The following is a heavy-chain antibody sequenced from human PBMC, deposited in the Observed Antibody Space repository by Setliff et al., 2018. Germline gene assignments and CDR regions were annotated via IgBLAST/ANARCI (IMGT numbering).Heavy chain of an antibody. CDR2: IRGSGASI. CDR1: GFTFDTYA. V-gene: IGHV3-23*01. CDR3: AKSDYGNSYYYMDV. D-gene: IGHD4-17*01. Sequence: GSLRLSCAASGFTFDTYAMTWVRQAPGKGLEWVSGIRGSGASIYYADSVKGRFTISRDNSKNTLYLQMNSLRAEDTAIYYCAKSDYGNSYYYMDVWGRGTTVTVSS. J-gene: IGHJ6*03.